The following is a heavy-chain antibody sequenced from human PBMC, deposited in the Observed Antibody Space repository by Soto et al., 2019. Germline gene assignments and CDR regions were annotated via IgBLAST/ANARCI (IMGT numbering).Heavy chain of an antibody. D-gene: IGHD3-9*01. J-gene: IGHJ4*02. V-gene: IGHV4-59*01. CDR1: GGSISSYY. CDR2: IYYSGST. Sequence: QVQLQESGPGLVKPSETLSLTCTVSGGSISSYYWSWVRQPPGKGLEWIGYIYYSGSTNYNPSLKSRVTISVHASQNQFSLTLRSVTAADTAMYYCARAGGGVLRYFAYPHYFDYWGQGTLVTVSS. CDR3: ARAGGGVLRYFAYPHYFDY.